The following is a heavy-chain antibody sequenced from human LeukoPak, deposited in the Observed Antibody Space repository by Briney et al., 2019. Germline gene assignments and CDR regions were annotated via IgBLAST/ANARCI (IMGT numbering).Heavy chain of an antibody. CDR2: ISSNGDGT. V-gene: IGHV3-64*02. CDR3: ARPYYDSSGYYYYYFDY. D-gene: IGHD3-22*01. Sequence: PGGSLRLSCAASGFTFSTYAMHWVRQAPGKGLKYVSAISSNGDGTYYADSVKGRFTISRDNSKNTLYLQMGSLRAEDMAVYYCARPYYDSSGYYYYYFDYWGQGTLVTVSS. CDR1: GFTFSTYA. J-gene: IGHJ4*02.